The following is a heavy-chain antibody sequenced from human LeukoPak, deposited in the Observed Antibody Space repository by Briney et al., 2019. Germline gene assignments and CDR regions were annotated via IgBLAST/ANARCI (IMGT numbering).Heavy chain of an antibody. CDR1: GGSFTFTSHA. V-gene: IGHV1-69*13. CDR3: AGFFYDNSGDAFDI. J-gene: IGHJ3*02. D-gene: IGHD3-22*01. CDR2: IIPIYGSA. Sequence: ASVKVSCKASGGSFTFTSHAISWVRQARGQGLEWMGGIIPIYGSATYAQKSQGRVTITSDESTRTVYMELSSLRPKDSAVHYCAGFFYDNSGDAFDIWGQGTMVTVSS.